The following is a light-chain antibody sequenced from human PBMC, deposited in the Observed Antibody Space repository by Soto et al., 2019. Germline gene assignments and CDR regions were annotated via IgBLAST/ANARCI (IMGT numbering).Light chain of an antibody. Sequence: QSVLTQPRSVSGSPGQSVTISCTGTSTDGGGYNYVSWYQQHPGTAPKLMIYDVNKRPSGVPDRFAGSKSGNTASLTISGLQDDDEADYYCCSYAGSYTEVFGGGTKLTVL. V-gene: IGLV2-11*01. CDR1: STDGGGYNY. CDR2: DVN. J-gene: IGLJ2*01. CDR3: CSYAGSYTEV.